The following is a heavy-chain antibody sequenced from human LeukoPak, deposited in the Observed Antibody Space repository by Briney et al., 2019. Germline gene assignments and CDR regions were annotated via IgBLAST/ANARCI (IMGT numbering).Heavy chain of an antibody. D-gene: IGHD3-10*01. CDR1: GGSISSGSYY. CDR3: ARKMVRGVIIT. J-gene: IGHJ5*02. Sequence: SETLSLTCTVSGGSISSGSYYWSWIRQPAGKGLEWIGRIYTSGSTNYNPSLKSRVTISVDTSKNQFSLKLSSVTAADTAVYYCARKMVRGVIITWGQGTLVTVSS. V-gene: IGHV4-61*02. CDR2: IYTSGST.